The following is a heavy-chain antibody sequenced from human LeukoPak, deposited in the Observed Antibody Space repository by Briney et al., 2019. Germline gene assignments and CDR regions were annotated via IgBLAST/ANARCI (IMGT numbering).Heavy chain of an antibody. CDR1: GGTFSSYA. D-gene: IGHD3-10*01. J-gene: IGHJ5*02. V-gene: IGHV1-69*01. CDR3: ARINKTPVRKRPAYWFAP. CDR2: IIPIFGTA. Sequence: SVKVSCKASGGTFSSYAISWVRQAPGQGLEWMGGIIPIFGTANYAQKFQGRVTITADESTSTAYMELSSLRSEDTAVYYRARINKTPVRKRPAYWFAPWGQGTLVTVSS.